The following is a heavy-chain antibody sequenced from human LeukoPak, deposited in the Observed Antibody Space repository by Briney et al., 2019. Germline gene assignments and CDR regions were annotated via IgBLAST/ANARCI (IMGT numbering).Heavy chain of an antibody. J-gene: IGHJ5*02. CDR1: GGSISSGDYY. CDR3: ARVVGSLTFYYGSGSYYNYGWFDP. CDR2: IYYSGGT. V-gene: IGHV4-31*03. D-gene: IGHD3-10*01. Sequence: KTSQTLSLTCTVSGGSISSGDYYWSWIRQHPGKGLEWIGYIYYSGGTSYNPSLKSRVTISVDTSKNQFSLKLSSVTAADTAVYYCARVVGSLTFYYGSGSYYNYGWFDPWGQGTLVTVSS.